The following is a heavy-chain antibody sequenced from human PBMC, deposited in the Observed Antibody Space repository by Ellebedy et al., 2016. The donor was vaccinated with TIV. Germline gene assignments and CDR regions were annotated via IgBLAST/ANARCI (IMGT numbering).Heavy chain of an antibody. CDR3: ARNLQYTKYGMDV. J-gene: IGHJ6*02. Sequence: PGGSLRLSCAASGFTFKYFAMHWVRQAPGKGLEWVSGINWNSNTINYADFVKGRFTISRDNAENSLYLEMNSLRADDTAVYYCARNLQYTKYGMDVWGQGTTVIVSS. CDR2: INWNSNTI. D-gene: IGHD5-24*01. V-gene: IGHV3-9*01. CDR1: GFTFKYFA.